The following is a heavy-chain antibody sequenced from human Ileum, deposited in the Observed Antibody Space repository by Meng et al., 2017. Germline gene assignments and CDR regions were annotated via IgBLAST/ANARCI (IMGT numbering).Heavy chain of an antibody. CDR3: VYFWSGYFT. CDR1: GGSLSGYY. CDR2: SDHFGNT. V-gene: IGHV4-34*01. D-gene: IGHD3-3*01. J-gene: IGHJ5*02. Sequence: VQLQQWVAGLFNPSETLSLTCAVFGGSLSGYYCNWFRQPPGKGLEWIGGSDHFGNTIHNPPLKGRLTISVDTSKNQISLRLTSVIAADTAVYYCVYFWSGYFTSGQGTLVTVSS.